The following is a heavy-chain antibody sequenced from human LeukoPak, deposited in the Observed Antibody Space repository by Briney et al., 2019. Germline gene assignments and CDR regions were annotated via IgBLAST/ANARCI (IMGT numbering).Heavy chain of an antibody. J-gene: IGHJ3*02. Sequence: ASVTVSYKVSGYTLTELSMHWVRQAPGKGLEWMGGFDPEDGETIYAQKFQGRVTITEDTSTDTAYMELSSLRSEDTAVYYCATPRRGFDAFDIWGQGTMVTVSS. V-gene: IGHV1-24*01. CDR2: FDPEDGET. CDR1: GYTLTELS. CDR3: ATPRRGFDAFDI.